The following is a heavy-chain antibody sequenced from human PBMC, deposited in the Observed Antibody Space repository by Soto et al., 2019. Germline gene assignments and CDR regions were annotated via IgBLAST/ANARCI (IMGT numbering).Heavy chain of an antibody. CDR3: ARGRESYKWNDVGY. Sequence: PSETLSLTCTVSGGSISPYYWTWIRQSPGKGLEWMGYIYYSGSTNYNPSLKSRVTISLYTSKNQFSLKLSSVTAADTAVYYCARGRESYKWNDVGYWGQGTLVTVSS. CDR2: IYYSGST. D-gene: IGHD1-1*01. CDR1: GGSISPYY. J-gene: IGHJ4*02. V-gene: IGHV4-59*01.